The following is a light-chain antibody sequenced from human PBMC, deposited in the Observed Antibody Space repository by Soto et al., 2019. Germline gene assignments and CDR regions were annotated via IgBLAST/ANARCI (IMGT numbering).Light chain of an antibody. Sequence: QSALTQPPSASGYPGQSVTISCTGTSSDVGGYNYVSWYQQHPGKAPKLMIYEVSKRPSGVPDRFSGSKSGNTASLTVSGLQAEDEADYYCSSHAGSNGVFGGGTKVTVL. CDR2: EVS. CDR3: SSHAGSNGV. V-gene: IGLV2-8*01. J-gene: IGLJ2*01. CDR1: SSDVGGYNY.